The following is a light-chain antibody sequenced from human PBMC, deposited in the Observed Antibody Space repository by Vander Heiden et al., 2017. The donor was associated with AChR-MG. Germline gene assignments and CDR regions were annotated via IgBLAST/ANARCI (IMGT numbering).Light chain of an antibody. CDR3: HQYANPPPIT. V-gene: IGKV1-33*01. CDR1: QDISNY. CDR2: DAS. Sequence: DIQMTQSPSSLSASVGDRVTITCQASQDISNYLNWYQQKPGKAPKLLIYDASNLEIGVPSRFSGSGYGTDSTFTISSRQPEAIAPYYCHQYANPPPITFGGRTKLELK. J-gene: IGKJ4*01.